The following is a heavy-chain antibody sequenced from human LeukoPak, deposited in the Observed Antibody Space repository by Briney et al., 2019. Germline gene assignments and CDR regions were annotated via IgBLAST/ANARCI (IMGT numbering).Heavy chain of an antibody. J-gene: IGHJ4*02. D-gene: IGHD6-19*01. CDR1: GYTLTELS. CDR3: ARVSKYSSGWFLDY. CDR2: FDPEDGET. Sequence: ASVTVSCKVSGYTLTELSMHWVRQAPGKGLEWMGGFDPEDGETIYAQKFQGRVTMTEDTSTDTAYMELSSLRSEDTAVYYCARVSKYSSGWFLDYWGQGTLVTVSS. V-gene: IGHV1-24*01.